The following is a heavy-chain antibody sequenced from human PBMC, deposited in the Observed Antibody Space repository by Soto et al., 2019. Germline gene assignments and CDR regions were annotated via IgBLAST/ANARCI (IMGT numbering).Heavy chain of an antibody. Sequence: EVQLVESGGGLIQPGGSLRLSCAASGFTVSSNYMSWVRQAPGKGLEWVSVIYSGGSTYYADSVKGRFTISRDNSKNTLYLQMNSLRAADTAVYYCARDHVYGDYPEYFQHWGQGTLVTVSS. V-gene: IGHV3-53*01. CDR1: GFTVSSNY. CDR2: IYSGGST. J-gene: IGHJ1*01. CDR3: ARDHVYGDYPEYFQH. D-gene: IGHD4-17*01.